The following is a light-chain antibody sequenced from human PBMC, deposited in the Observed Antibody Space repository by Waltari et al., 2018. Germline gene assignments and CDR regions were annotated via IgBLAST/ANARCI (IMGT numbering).Light chain of an antibody. CDR3: HQSSSLPYS. CDR2: YAS. CDR1: QTIGNS. V-gene: IGKV6-21*01. J-gene: IGKJ2*01. Sequence: EIVLTQSPGFRSVTPKERVTIICRASQTIGNSLHWYQQKPDQSPKLPIKYASQSFSGVPSRFSGSGSGTDFTLTIDSLEPEDAATYFCHQSSSLPYSFGQGTKLEIK.